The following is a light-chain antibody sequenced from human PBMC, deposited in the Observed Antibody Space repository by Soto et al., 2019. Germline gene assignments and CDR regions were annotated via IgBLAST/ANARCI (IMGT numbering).Light chain of an antibody. CDR3: QQYNNWAYT. J-gene: IGKJ2*01. V-gene: IGKV3-15*01. CDR1: QSVSRN. Sequence: EIVMTQSPATLSVSPGERVTLSCRASQSVSRNLAWYQQKPGQAPRLLIYDASTRATGVPATFSGSGSGTEFTLTISRLQSEDFAVYYCQQYNNWAYTFGQGTKLEIK. CDR2: DAS.